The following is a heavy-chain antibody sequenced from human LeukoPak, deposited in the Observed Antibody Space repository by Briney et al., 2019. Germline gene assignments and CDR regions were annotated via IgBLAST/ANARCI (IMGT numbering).Heavy chain of an antibody. CDR1: GYTFTSYG. Sequence: ASVKVSCKASGYTFTSYGISWVRQAPGQGLEWMGWISAYNGNTNYAQKLQGRVTITRNTSISTAYMELSSLRSEDTAVYYCARWSPKQLAFDYWGQGTLVTVSS. CDR2: ISAYNGNT. CDR3: ARWSPKQLAFDY. V-gene: IGHV1-18*01. J-gene: IGHJ4*02. D-gene: IGHD6-6*01.